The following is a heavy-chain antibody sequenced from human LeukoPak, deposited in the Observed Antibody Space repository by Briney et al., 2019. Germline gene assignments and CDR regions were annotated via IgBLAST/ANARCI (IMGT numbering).Heavy chain of an antibody. Sequence: GGSLRLSCAASGFTFSSYSMNWVRQAPGKGLEWVSSISSSSSYIYYADSVKGRFTIPRDNAKNSLYLQMNSLRAEDTAVYYCARETTSYGSGSATFDYWGQGTLVTVSS. D-gene: IGHD3-10*01. CDR1: GFTFSSYS. V-gene: IGHV3-21*01. J-gene: IGHJ4*02. CDR3: ARETTSYGSGSATFDY. CDR2: ISSSSSYI.